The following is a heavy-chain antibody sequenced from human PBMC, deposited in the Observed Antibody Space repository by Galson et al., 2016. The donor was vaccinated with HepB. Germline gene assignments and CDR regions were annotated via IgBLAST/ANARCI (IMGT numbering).Heavy chain of an antibody. CDR1: GGTFSSYA. Sequence: SVKVSCKASGGTFSSYAISWVRQAPGQGLEWMGGIIPTFGTANYAQKSQGRVTITADESTSTAYMELSSLRSEDTAVYYCARGAAAGMGYYYYYGMDVWGQGTTVTVSS. CDR2: IIPTFGTA. J-gene: IGHJ6*02. CDR3: ARGAAAGMGYYYYYGMDV. D-gene: IGHD6-13*01. V-gene: IGHV1-69*13.